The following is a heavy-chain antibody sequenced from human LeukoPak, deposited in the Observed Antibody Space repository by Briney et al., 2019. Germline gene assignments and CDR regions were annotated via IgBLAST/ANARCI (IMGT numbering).Heavy chain of an antibody. J-gene: IGHJ6*03. D-gene: IGHD6-13*01. CDR2: INHSGST. CDR1: GGSFSGYY. CDR3: ARGRVGIAAAGTTGNYYYYYMDV. V-gene: IGHV4-34*01. Sequence: PETLSLTCAVYGGSFSGYYWSWIRQPPGKGLEWIGEINHSGSTNYNPSLKSRVTISVDTSKNQFSLKLSSVTAADTAVYYCARGRVGIAAAGTTGNYYYYYMDVWGKGTTVTVSS.